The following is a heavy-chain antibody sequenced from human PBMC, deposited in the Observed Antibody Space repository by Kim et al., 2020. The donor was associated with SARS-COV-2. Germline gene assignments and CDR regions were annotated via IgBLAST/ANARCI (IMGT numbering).Heavy chain of an antibody. CDR2: INHSGST. CDR3: ARGHAIQYYDFWSGAYYYGMDV. J-gene: IGHJ6*02. V-gene: IGHV4-34*01. D-gene: IGHD3-3*01. Sequence: SETLSLTCAVYGGSFSGYYWSWIRQPPGKGLEWIGEINHSGSTNYNPSLKSRVTISVDTSKNQFSLKLSSVTAADTAVYYCARGHAIQYYDFWSGAYYYGMDVWGQGTTVTVSS. CDR1: GGSFSGYY.